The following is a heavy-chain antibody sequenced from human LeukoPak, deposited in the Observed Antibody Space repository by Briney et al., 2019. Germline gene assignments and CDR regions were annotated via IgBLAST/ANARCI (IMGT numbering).Heavy chain of an antibody. V-gene: IGHV3-66*01. Sequence: GGSLRLSCTVSGFTVSSTFMSWVRQAPGKGLEWVSIIFRDGGTSYADSVKGRFTISTDNSKNTVHLQMNSLRADDTAVYYCARDLRELGLFDYWGQGTLVTVS. J-gene: IGHJ4*02. CDR2: IFRDGGT. CDR3: ARDLRELGLFDY. D-gene: IGHD1-26*01. CDR1: GFTVSSTF.